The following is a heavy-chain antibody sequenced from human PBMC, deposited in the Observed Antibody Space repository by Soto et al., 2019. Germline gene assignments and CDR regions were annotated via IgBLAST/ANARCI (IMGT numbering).Heavy chain of an antibody. J-gene: IGHJ4*02. Sequence: SETLSLTCTVSGGSISSYYWSWIRQPPGKGLEWIGYIYYSGSTNYNPSLKSRVTISVDTSKNQFSLKLSSVTAADTAVYYCARVGGGVIASYDYWGQGTLVTVSS. CDR1: GGSISSYY. CDR3: ARVGGGVIASYDY. V-gene: IGHV4-59*01. D-gene: IGHD3-16*02. CDR2: IYYSGST.